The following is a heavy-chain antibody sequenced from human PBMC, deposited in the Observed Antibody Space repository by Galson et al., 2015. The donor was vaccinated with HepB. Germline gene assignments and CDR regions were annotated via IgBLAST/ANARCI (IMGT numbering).Heavy chain of an antibody. CDR1: GYTFTGYY. V-gene: IGHV1-2*05. J-gene: IGHJ6*02. CDR2: INPNSGGT. CDR3: ARGELGKKNYYGMDV. D-gene: IGHD7-27*01. Sequence: SVKVSCKASGYTFTGYYMHWVRQAPGQGLEWMGRINPNSGGTNYAQKFQGRVTMTRDTSISTAYMELSRLRSDDTVVYYCARGELGKKNYYGMDVWGQVTTLSVSS.